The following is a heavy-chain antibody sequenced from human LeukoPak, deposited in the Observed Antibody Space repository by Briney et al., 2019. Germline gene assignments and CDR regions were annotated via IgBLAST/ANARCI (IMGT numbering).Heavy chain of an antibody. Sequence: PSETLSLTCTVSGGSISSYYWSWIRQPPGKGLEWIGYIYYSGSTNYNPSLKSRVTISVDTSKNQFSLKLSSVTAADTAVYYCARGGFSHYYGSASHDYWGQGTLVTVSS. D-gene: IGHD3-10*01. CDR3: ARGGFSHYYGSASHDY. J-gene: IGHJ4*02. CDR2: IYYSGST. CDR1: GGSISSYY. V-gene: IGHV4-59*12.